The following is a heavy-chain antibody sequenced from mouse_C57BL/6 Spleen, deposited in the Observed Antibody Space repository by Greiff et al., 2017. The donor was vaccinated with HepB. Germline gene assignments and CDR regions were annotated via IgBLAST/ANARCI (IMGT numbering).Heavy chain of an antibody. CDR3: ARRDYYGTLFAY. J-gene: IGHJ3*01. CDR2: IHPNSGST. Sequence: VQLQESGAELVKPGASVKLSCKASGYTFTSYWMHWVKQRPGQGLEWIGMIHPNSGSTNDNEKFKSKATLTVDKSSSTAYMQLSSLTSEDSAVYYCARRDYYGTLFAYWGQGTLVTVSA. CDR1: GYTFTSYW. D-gene: IGHD1-1*01. V-gene: IGHV1-64*01.